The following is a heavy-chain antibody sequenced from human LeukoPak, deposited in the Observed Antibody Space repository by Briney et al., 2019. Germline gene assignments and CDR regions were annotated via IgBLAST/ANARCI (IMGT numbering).Heavy chain of an antibody. CDR2: ISGSGGST. J-gene: IGHJ5*02. CDR1: GFTFRGYG. CDR3: AKGGDIVVVPAATRNWFDP. D-gene: IGHD2-2*01. Sequence: PGASLRLSCAASGFTFRGYGMSWVRQAPGKGLEWVSAISGSGGSTYYADSVKGRFTISRDNSKNTLYLQMNSLRAEDTAVYYCAKGGDIVVVPAATRNWFDPWGQGTLVTVSS. V-gene: IGHV3-23*01.